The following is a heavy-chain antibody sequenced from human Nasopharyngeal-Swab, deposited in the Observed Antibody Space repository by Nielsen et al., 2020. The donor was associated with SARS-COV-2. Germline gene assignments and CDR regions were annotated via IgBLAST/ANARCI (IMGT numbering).Heavy chain of an antibody. V-gene: IGHV4-34*01. CDR2: INHGGST. Sequence: SETLSLTCAVYGGSFSGYYWSWIRQPPGKGLEWIGEINHGGSTNYNPSLKSRVTISVDTSKDQFSLKLSSVTAADTAVYYCARGRSSSWYSLTLYFDYWGQGTLVTVSS. D-gene: IGHD6-13*01. CDR1: GGSFSGYY. J-gene: IGHJ4*02. CDR3: ARGRSSSWYSLTLYFDY.